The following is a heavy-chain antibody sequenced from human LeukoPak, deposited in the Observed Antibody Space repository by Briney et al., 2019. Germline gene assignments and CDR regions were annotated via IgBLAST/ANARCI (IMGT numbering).Heavy chain of an antibody. CDR3: ARENDVVYYYYYMDV. J-gene: IGHJ6*03. V-gene: IGHV1-18*01. CDR2: ISAYNGNT. D-gene: IGHD1-1*01. CDR1: GYTFTSYG. Sequence: ASVKVSCKASGYTFTSYGISWVRQAPGQGLEWMGWISAYNGNTNYAQKLQGRVTMTTDTSPSTAYMGLRSLRSDDTAVYYCARENDVVYYYYYMDVWGKGTTVTVSS.